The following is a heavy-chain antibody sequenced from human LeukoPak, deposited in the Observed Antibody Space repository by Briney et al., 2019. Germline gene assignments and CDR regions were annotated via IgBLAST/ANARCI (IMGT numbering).Heavy chain of an antibody. CDR1: GFTFSSYG. J-gene: IGHJ4*02. Sequence: GGSLRLSCAASGFTFSSYGMHWVRQAPGKGLEWVAVISYDGSNKYYADSVKGRFTISRDNSKNTLYLQMNSLRAEDTAVYYCARVIDLEHTYFDYWGQGTLVTVSS. D-gene: IGHD1-1*01. V-gene: IGHV3-30*03. CDR2: ISYDGSNK. CDR3: ARVIDLEHTYFDY.